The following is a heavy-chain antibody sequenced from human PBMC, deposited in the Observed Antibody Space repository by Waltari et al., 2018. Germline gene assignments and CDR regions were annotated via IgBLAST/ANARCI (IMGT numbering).Heavy chain of an antibody. CDR3: ASPVGVLGVEYFQH. CDR2: INHSGSP. V-gene: IGHV4-34*01. CDR1: GGSFSGYY. D-gene: IGHD3-10*01. Sequence: QVQLQQWGAGLLKPSETLSLTCAVYGGSFSGYYWSWIRQPPGKGLEWIGEINHSGSPNYNPSLNRRVTISLGSSKNQFSLKLSSVTAADTAVYYCASPVGVLGVEYFQHWGQGTLVTVSS. J-gene: IGHJ1*01.